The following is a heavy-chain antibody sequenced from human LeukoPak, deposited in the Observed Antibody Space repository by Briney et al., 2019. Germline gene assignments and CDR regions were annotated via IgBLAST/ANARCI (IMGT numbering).Heavy chain of an antibody. Sequence: LRLSCAASGISFSSHGMHWVRQAPGKGLEWIGEINHSGSTNYNPSLKSRVTISVDTSKNQFSLKLSSVTAADTAVYYCARGARTPSGYGSRTAGRANWFDPWGQGTLVTVSS. CDR1: GISFSSHG. V-gene: IGHV4-34*01. CDR2: INHSGST. CDR3: ARGARTPSGYGSRTAGRANWFDP. J-gene: IGHJ5*02. D-gene: IGHD5-12*01.